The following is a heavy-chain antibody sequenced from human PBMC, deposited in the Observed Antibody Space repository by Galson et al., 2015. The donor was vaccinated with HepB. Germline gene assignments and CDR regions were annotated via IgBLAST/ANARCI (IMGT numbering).Heavy chain of an antibody. CDR1: GFTFSSYA. J-gene: IGHJ3*02. D-gene: IGHD6-19*01. V-gene: IGHV3-23*01. CDR3: ARDRYSSGLKGDAFDI. CDR2: ISGSGGST. Sequence: SLRLSCAASGFTFSSYAMSWVRQAPGKGLEWVSAISGSGGSTCYADSVKGRFTISRDNSKNTLYLQMNSLRDEDTAVYYCARDRYSSGLKGDAFDIWGQGTMVTVSS.